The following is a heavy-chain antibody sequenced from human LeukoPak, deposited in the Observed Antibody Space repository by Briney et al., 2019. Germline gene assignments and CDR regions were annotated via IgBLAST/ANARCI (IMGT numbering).Heavy chain of an antibody. D-gene: IGHD2-2*02. CDR3: AKGIGSTSCYNY. V-gene: IGHV3-23*01. J-gene: IGHJ4*02. Sequence: GGSLRLSRLACRFTFRSSSMSWVGPAPGKGLAWVSTISDSGGSTYSADSVKGRFSISRDNSKNTLYLQMSSLRAEDTAVYYCAKGIGSTSCYNYYGQGTLGTGSS. CDR1: RFTFRSSS. CDR2: ISDSGGST.